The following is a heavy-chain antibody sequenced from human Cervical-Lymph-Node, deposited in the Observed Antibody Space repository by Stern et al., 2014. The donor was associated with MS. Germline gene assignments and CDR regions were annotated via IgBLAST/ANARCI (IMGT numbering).Heavy chain of an antibody. V-gene: IGHV3-30-3*01. J-gene: IGHJ4*02. D-gene: IGHD6-13*01. Sequence: VHLEESGGGVVQPGRSLRLSCAASGFTFGSHTMHWVRQAPGKGLDWLAVISYDGSSQHYADSVKGRFTISRDNSNNTLYLQMNSLRAEDTAMYYCARPAASRYFDYWGQGTQVTVSS. CDR2: ISYDGSSQ. CDR3: ARPAASRYFDY. CDR1: GFTFGSHT.